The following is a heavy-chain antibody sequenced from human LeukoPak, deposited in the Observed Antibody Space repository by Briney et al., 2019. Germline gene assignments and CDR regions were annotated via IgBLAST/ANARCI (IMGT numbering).Heavy chain of an antibody. V-gene: IGHV1-18*04. CDR2: ISAYNGNT. CDR1: GYTFTIYG. D-gene: IGHD3-10*01. Sequence: ASVTVSCTASGYTFTIYGISWVRQAPGQGLEWMGWISAYNGNTNYAQKLQGRVTMTTDTPTSTAYMELRSLRSDDTAVYYCARDFPRSGSYYSGMDVWGKGTTVTVSS. CDR3: ARDFPRSGSYYSGMDV. J-gene: IGHJ6*04.